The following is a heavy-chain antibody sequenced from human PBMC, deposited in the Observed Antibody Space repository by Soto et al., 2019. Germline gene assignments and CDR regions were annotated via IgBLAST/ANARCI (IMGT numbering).Heavy chain of an antibody. CDR3: ARDAGIVGAYYFDH. Sequence: PSETLSVTCSVSGDSISSYYWNWIRQPPGKGLEWIGYVYFSGNTKYNTSLESRAKISVDTSRNQFSLRLTSVTAADTAVYYCARDAGIVGAYYFDHWGQGILVTLSS. D-gene: IGHD1-26*01. CDR2: VYFSGNT. CDR1: GDSISSYY. V-gene: IGHV4-59*01. J-gene: IGHJ4*02.